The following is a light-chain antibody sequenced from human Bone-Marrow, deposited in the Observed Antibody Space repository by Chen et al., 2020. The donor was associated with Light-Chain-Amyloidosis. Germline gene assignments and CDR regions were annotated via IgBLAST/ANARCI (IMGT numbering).Light chain of an antibody. V-gene: IGLV3-21*02. CDR1: NIGSTS. J-gene: IGLJ3*02. Sequence: SYVLTQPSSVSVAPGQTATIACGGNNIGSTSVHWYQQTPGQAPLLVVYDDSYRPSGIPERLAGSNSGNTATLTLSRVEAGDGADYYCQVWDRSSDRPVFGGGTKLTVL. CDR2: DDS. CDR3: QVWDRSSDRPV.